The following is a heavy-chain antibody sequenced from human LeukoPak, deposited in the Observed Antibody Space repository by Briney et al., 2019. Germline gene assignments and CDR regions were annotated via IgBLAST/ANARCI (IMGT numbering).Heavy chain of an antibody. D-gene: IGHD2-2*01. J-gene: IGHJ5*02. CDR3: AREVNIVVVPPAIWFDP. Sequence: SETLSLTCTVSGGSSSSGDYYWSWIRQPPGKGLEWIGYVSYSGSTNYNPSLKSRVTISVDTSKNQFSLKLSSVTAADTAVYYCAREVNIVVVPPAIWFDPWGQGTLVTVSS. CDR1: GGSSSSGDYY. CDR2: VSYSGST. V-gene: IGHV4-61*08.